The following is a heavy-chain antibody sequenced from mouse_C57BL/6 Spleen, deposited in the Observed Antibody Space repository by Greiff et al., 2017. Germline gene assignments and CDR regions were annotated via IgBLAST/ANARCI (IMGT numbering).Heavy chain of an antibody. D-gene: IGHD2-3*01. Sequence: EVKLMESGGGLVKPGGSLKLSCAASGFTFSSYAMSWVRQTPEKRLEWVATISDGGSYTYYPDNVKGRFTISRDNAKNNLYLQMSHLKSEDTAMYYCARKDGLDYWGQGTTLTVSS. CDR1: GFTFSSYA. CDR2: ISDGGSYT. J-gene: IGHJ2*01. CDR3: ARKDGLDY. V-gene: IGHV5-4*03.